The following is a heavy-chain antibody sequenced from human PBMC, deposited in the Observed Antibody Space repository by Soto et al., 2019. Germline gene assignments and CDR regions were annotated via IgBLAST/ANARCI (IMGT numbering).Heavy chain of an antibody. CDR2: IYSGGST. CDR1: GFTVSSNY. J-gene: IGHJ4*02. CDR3: ARGGRGSFGELSLTPFDY. V-gene: IGHV3-53*04. Sequence: EVQLVESGGGLVQPGGSLRLSCAASGFTVSSNYMSWVRQAPGKGLEWVSVIYSGGSTYYADSVKGRFTISRHNSKNTLYLQMNSLRAEDTAVYYCARGGRGSFGELSLTPFDYWGQGTLVTVSS. D-gene: IGHD3-10*01.